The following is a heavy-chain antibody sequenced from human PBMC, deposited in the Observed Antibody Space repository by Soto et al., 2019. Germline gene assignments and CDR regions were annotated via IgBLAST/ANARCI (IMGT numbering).Heavy chain of an antibody. CDR1: GFTFSSYG. Sequence: QVQLVESGGGVVQPGRSLRLSCAASGFTFSSYGMHWVRQAPGKGLVLVAVISYDGRYQYYADSVKGRFPISRVNSKNTLYLQMNSLRAEDRAVYYCAKWNGGFDYWGQGTLVNVSA. CDR3: AKWNGGFDY. J-gene: IGHJ4*02. CDR2: ISYDGRYQ. D-gene: IGHD3-16*01. V-gene: IGHV3-30*18.